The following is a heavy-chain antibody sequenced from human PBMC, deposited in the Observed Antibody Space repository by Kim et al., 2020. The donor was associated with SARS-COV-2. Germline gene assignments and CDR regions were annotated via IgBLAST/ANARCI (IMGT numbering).Heavy chain of an antibody. J-gene: IGHJ6*03. Sequence: GRFTISRDNAKNSLYLQMNSLRAEDTAVYYCARAKTESANLYYYYYYMDVWGKGTTVTVSS. V-gene: IGHV3-48*03. CDR3: ARAKTESANLYYYYYYMDV.